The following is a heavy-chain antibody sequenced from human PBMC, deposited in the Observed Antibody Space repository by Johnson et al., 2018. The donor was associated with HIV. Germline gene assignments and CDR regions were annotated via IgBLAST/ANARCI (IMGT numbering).Heavy chain of an antibody. D-gene: IGHD3-10*01. CDR3: ARAVTPFGDWEAFDI. CDR1: GFTFSSYA. CDR2: ISHDGGNT. Sequence: QVQLVESGGGVVQPGRSLRLSCAASGFTFSSYAMHWVRQAPGKGLEWVAVISHDGGNTYYADSVKGRFTISRDNSKNTLYLQMNSLRAEDTAVYYCARAVTPFGDWEAFDIWGQGTMVTVSS. V-gene: IGHV3-30-3*01. J-gene: IGHJ3*02.